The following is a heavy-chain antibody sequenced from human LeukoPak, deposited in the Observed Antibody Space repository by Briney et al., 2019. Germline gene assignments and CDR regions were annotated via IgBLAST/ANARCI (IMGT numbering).Heavy chain of an antibody. J-gene: IGHJ4*02. Sequence: PSETLSLTCTVSGGSISSSSYYWGWIRQPPGKGLEWIGSIYYSGTTNYNPSLKSRVTISVDTSKNQFSLRLSSVTAADTAVYYCARERYQLNFDYWGQGTLVTVSS. CDR3: ARERYQLNFDY. D-gene: IGHD2-2*01. CDR1: GGSISSSSYY. V-gene: IGHV4-39*07. CDR2: IYYSGTT.